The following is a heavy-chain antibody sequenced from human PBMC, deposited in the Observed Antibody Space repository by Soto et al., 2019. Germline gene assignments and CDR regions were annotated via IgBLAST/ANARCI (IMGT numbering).Heavy chain of an antibody. Sequence: QVQLVQSGAEVKKPGASVKVTCKASGYTFTSYAMHWVRQAPGQRLEWMGWINAGNGNTKYSQKFQGRVTITRGTAARIAYMELSSLRLEDTSVYYYARDPGYSDGYYWGQGTLVTVSS. CDR3: ARDPGYSDGYY. J-gene: IGHJ4*02. V-gene: IGHV1-3*01. D-gene: IGHD5-18*01. CDR1: GYTFTSYA. CDR2: INAGNGNT.